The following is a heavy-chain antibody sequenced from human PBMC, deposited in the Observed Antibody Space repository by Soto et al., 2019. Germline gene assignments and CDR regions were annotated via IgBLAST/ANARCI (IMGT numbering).Heavy chain of an antibody. CDR1: GRSISSYY. CDR2: IYYSGST. Sequence: PSETLSLTCTVSGRSISSYYWSWIRQPPGKGLEWIGYIYYSGSTNYNPSLKSRVTISVDTSKNQFSLKLSSVAAADTAVYYCARRYSSSFDYWGQGTLVTVSS. D-gene: IGHD6-13*01. V-gene: IGHV4-59*08. CDR3: ARRYSSSFDY. J-gene: IGHJ4*02.